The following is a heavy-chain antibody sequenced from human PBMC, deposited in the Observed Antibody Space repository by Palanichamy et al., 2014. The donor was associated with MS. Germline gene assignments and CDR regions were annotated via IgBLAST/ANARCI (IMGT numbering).Heavy chain of an antibody. CDR3: AKDRSRYGLPLRDFDY. Sequence: EVQLLESGGGLVQPGGSLRLSCAASGLTFNSYAMTWVRQAPGKGLEWVSVISGSGGTTYYTDSVKGRFTISRDNSKNTLYLQMNSLRAEDTAVYYCAKDRSRYGLPLRDFDYWGQGTLVTVSS. D-gene: IGHD3/OR15-3a*01. CDR2: ISGSGGTT. J-gene: IGHJ4*02. V-gene: IGHV3-23*01. CDR1: GLTFNSYA.